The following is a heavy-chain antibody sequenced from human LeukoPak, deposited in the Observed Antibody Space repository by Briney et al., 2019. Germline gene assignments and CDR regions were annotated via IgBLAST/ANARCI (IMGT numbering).Heavy chain of an antibody. V-gene: IGHV4-4*07. CDR3: ARDRGSSGWYLPYYFDY. J-gene: IGHJ4*02. CDR1: GGSISSYY. D-gene: IGHD6-19*01. Sequence: SETLSLTCTVSGGSISSYYWSWIRQPAGKGLEWIGRIYTSGSTNYNPPLKSRVTMSVDTSKNQFSLKLSSVTAADTAVYYCARDRGSSGWYLPYYFDYWGQGTLVTVSS. CDR2: IYTSGST.